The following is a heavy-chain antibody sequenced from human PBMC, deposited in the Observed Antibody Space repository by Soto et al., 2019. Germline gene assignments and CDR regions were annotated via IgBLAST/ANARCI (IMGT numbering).Heavy chain of an antibody. CDR1: GFTFSSYS. Sequence: EVQLVESGGGLVKPGGSLRLSCAASGFTFSSYSMNWVRQAPGKGLEWVSSIISSSSYIYYADSVKGRFTISRDNAKNSLYLQMNSLRAEDTAVYYCARDRPADGENGPDFDYWGQGTLVTVSS. D-gene: IGHD3-10*01. CDR2: IISSSSYI. V-gene: IGHV3-21*01. J-gene: IGHJ4*02. CDR3: ARDRPADGENGPDFDY.